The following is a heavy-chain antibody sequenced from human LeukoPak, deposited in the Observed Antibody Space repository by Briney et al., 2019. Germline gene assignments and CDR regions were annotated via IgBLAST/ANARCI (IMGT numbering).Heavy chain of an antibody. V-gene: IGHV1-8*03. CDR2: MYPNSGNT. CDR3: ARGRTPGTYNWFDP. D-gene: IGHD3-10*01. J-gene: IGHJ5*01. CDR1: GYTSTNYD. Sequence: ASVKVSCKASGYTSTNYDINWVRQATGQGLEWMGWMYPNSGNTGYAQKFQGRVTITKNTSISTAYMELSSLRSEDTAVYYCARGRTPGTYNWFDPWGQGTLVTVSS.